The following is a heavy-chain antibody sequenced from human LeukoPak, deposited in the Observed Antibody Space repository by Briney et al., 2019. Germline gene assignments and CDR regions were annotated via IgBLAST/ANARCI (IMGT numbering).Heavy chain of an antibody. CDR2: IYSGGST. J-gene: IGHJ6*03. CDR1: GFSVSSNY. V-gene: IGHV3-53*01. D-gene: IGHD6-19*01. Sequence: GGSLRLSCAASGFSVSSNYMNWVRQAPGKGLAWVSVIYSGGSTYYADSVKGRFTISRDNSKNTLYLQMNSLRAEDTAVYYCARGMKYSTGWYYVDVWGKGTTVTISS. CDR3: ARGMKYSTGWYYVDV.